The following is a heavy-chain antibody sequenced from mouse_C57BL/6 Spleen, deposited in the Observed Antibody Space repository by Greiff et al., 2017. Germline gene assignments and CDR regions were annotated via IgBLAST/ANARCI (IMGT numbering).Heavy chain of an antibody. CDR3: ARSKGITTVVADYAMDY. D-gene: IGHD1-1*01. CDR1: GYTFTGYW. CDR2: ILPGSGST. V-gene: IGHV1-9*01. Sequence: QVQLQQSGAELMKPGASVKLSCKATGYTFTGYWIEWVKQRPGHGLEWIGEILPGSGSTNYNEQFKGKATFTADTSSNTAYMQLSSLTTEDSAIYYCARSKGITTVVADYAMDYWGQGTSVTVSS. J-gene: IGHJ4*01.